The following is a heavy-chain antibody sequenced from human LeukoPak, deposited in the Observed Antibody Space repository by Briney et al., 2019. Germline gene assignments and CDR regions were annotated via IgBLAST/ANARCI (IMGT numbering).Heavy chain of an antibody. CDR1: GFTFSSYN. J-gene: IGHJ4*02. CDR2: ITSSSSFI. Sequence: PGGSLRLSCAASGFTFSSYNMNWVRQAPGKGLERVSSITSSSSFIYYADSVRGRFTISRDNAKNSLYLQMNSLRADDTAVYYCARGVRDDYNLLYWGQGTLVTVSS. V-gene: IGHV3-21*01. D-gene: IGHD5-24*01. CDR3: ARGVRDDYNLLY.